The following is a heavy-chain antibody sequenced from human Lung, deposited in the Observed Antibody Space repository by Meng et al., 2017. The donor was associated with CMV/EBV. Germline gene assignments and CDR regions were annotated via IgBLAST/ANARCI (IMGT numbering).Heavy chain of an antibody. CDR1: RTVRRYA. J-gene: IGHJ4*02. V-gene: IGHV1-69*05. Sequence: RTVRRYAIRCMRQAPGQGIEGMGGIKHIFGTGNDSQKFQGRVTITTDESTSTAYMELSSLRSEDTAVYYCARDPREFMKVVYHFDSWGQGTLVTVSS. CDR3: ARDPREFMKVVYHFDS. D-gene: IGHD3-22*01. CDR2: IKHIFGTG.